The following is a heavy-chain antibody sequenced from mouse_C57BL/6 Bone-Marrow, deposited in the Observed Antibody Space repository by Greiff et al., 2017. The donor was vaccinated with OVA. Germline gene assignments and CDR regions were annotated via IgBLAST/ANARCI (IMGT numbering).Heavy chain of an antibody. D-gene: IGHD4-1*01. Sequence: QVQLQQSGPELVKPGASVKISCKASGYAFSSSWMNWVKQRPGKGLEWIGRIYPGDGATNYNGKFKGKATLTADKSSSTAYMQLSSLTSEDSAVYFCARSNWVCFAYWGQGTLVTVSA. V-gene: IGHV1-82*01. CDR2: IYPGDGAT. J-gene: IGHJ3*01. CDR1: GYAFSSSW. CDR3: ARSNWVCFAY.